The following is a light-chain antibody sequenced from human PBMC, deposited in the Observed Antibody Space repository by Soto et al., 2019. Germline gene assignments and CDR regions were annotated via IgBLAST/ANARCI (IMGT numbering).Light chain of an antibody. CDR1: SSDVGDYTF. CDR2: DVS. J-gene: IGLJ1*01. CDR3: CSYTSSITYV. V-gene: IGLV2-14*03. Sequence: QSVLTQPASVSGSPGQSITFSCTGTSSDVGDYTFVSWYQQQPGKAPKLMIYDVSNRPSGVSNRFSGSKSGNTASLTISGLQAEDEADYYCCSYTSSITYVFRTGTKLTVL.